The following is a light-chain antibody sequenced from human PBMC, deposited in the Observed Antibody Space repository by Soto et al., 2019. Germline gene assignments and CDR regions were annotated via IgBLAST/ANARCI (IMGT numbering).Light chain of an antibody. CDR2: GAS. J-gene: IGKJ5*01. Sequence: EIILTQSPDTLSLSPGARATLSCRASQTVSSNYLAGCQQRPGQAPRLLIYGASTRAAGIPDRFSGSGSGTDFTLTITRLEPEDSAVYFCQQYTGPPTTFGQGTRLEIK. CDR3: QQYTGPPTT. V-gene: IGKV3-20*01. CDR1: QTVSSNY.